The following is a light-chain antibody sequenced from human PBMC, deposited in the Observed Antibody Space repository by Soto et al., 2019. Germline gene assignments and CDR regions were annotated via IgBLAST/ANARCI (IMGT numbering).Light chain of an antibody. CDR2: EVS. CDR3: NSYTSKSTGV. CDR1: SSDVGGYNY. V-gene: IGLV2-14*01. J-gene: IGLJ1*01. Sequence: QSALTQPASVSGSPGQSITISCTGTSSDVGGYNYVSWYQQQPGKAPKLIIYEVSNRPSGVPNRFSGSKSGNTASLTISGLQAEDEADYYCNSYTSKSTGVFGTGTKVTV.